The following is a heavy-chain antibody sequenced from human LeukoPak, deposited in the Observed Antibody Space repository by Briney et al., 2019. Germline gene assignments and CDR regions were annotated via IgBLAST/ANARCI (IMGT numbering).Heavy chain of an antibody. CDR1: GFTFSTSW. V-gene: IGHV3-74*01. J-gene: IGHJ4*02. D-gene: IGHD3-10*01. CDR3: AKARLWRFDD. Sequence: GGSLRLSCEASGFTFSTSWIHWVRQAPGEGLVWVSRMNGDGTTINYADSVKGRFTVSRDNAKNTLYLQMNSLRAEDTAVYFCAKARLWRFDDWGQGTLVTVSS. CDR2: MNGDGTTI.